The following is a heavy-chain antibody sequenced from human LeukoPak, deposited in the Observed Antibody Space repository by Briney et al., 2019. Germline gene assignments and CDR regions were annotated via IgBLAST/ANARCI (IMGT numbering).Heavy chain of an antibody. V-gene: IGHV3-30*18. D-gene: IGHD3-10*01. CDR3: AKGHIWFGERDRYFDY. CDR2: ISYDGSNK. J-gene: IGHJ4*02. CDR1: GFTFSSYG. Sequence: GGSLRLSCAASGFTFSSYGMHWVRQAPGKGLEWVAVISYDGSNKYYADSVKGRFTISRDNSKNTLYLQMNSLRAEDAAVYYCAKGHIWFGERDRYFDYWGQGTLVTVSS.